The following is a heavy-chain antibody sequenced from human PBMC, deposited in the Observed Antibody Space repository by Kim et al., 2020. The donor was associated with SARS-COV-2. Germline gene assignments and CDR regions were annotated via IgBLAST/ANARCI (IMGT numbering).Heavy chain of an antibody. J-gene: IGHJ3*02. CDR3: ASITMIVVRGAFDI. V-gene: IGHV3-11*03. D-gene: IGHD3-22*01. Sequence: ADYVKCRVTISRDNAKNSLYLQMNSLRAEDTAVYYCASITMIVVRGAFDIWGQGTMVTVSS.